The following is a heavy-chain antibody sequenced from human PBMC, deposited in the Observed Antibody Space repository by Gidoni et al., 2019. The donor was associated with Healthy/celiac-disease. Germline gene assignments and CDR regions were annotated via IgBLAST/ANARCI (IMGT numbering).Heavy chain of an antibody. CDR1: GFTFSSYA. J-gene: IGHJ4*02. CDR3: AHDSIVGASDY. V-gene: IGHV3-23*01. D-gene: IGHD1-26*01. CDR2: ISGSGGST. Sequence: EVQLLESGGGLVQPGGALRLSYAASGFTFSSYAMSWIRHAPGKGLEWVSAISGSGGSTYSADSVKGRFTISRDNSKNTLYLQMNSLRAEDTAVYYCAHDSIVGASDYWGQGTLVTVSS.